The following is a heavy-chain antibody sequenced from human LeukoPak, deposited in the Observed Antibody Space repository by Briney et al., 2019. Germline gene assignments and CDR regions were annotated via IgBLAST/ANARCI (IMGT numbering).Heavy chain of an antibody. Sequence: PSQTLSLTCTVSGGSISSGDYYWSWIRQPPGKGLEWIGYIYYSGSTYYNPSLKSRVTISVDTSKNQFSLKLSSVPAADTAVYYCARSSSSSWYGNGYYYYGMDVWGQGTTVTVSS. D-gene: IGHD6-13*01. CDR1: GGSISSGDYY. V-gene: IGHV4-30-4*01. J-gene: IGHJ6*02. CDR3: ARSSSSSWYGNGYYYYGMDV. CDR2: IYYSGST.